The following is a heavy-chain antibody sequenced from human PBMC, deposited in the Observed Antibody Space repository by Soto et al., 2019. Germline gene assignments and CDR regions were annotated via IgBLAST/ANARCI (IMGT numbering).Heavy chain of an antibody. CDR1: GFTFSSYA. D-gene: IGHD6-19*01. J-gene: IGHJ4*02. V-gene: IGHV3-23*01. CDR2: ISGSGGST. CDR3: AKGNTYNSGWPHY. Sequence: GGSLRLSCAASGFTFSSYAMSWVRQAPGKGLEWVSTISGSGGSTYSTDSVKGRFTTSRDNSKNTLYLQINSLSAEDTALYYCAKGNTYNSGWPHYWGQGTLVTVSS.